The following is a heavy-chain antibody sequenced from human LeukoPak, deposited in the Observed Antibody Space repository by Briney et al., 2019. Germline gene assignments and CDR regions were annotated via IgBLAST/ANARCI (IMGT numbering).Heavy chain of an antibody. Sequence: GGSLRLSCAASGFTVSSNYMSWVRQAPGKGLEWVSVIYSGGSTYYADSVKGRLTISRDNSKNTLHLQMSSLRPEDTAVYYCVKDSGGLPIYGMDVWGQGTTVTVSS. J-gene: IGHJ6*02. CDR3: VKDSGGLPIYGMDV. D-gene: IGHD5-12*01. CDR2: IYSGGST. CDR1: GFTVSSNY. V-gene: IGHV3-66*01.